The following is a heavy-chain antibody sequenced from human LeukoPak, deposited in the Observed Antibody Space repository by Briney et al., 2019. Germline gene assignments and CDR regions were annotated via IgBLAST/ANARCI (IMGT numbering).Heavy chain of an antibody. V-gene: IGHV5-51*01. D-gene: IGHD6-13*01. CDR2: IYPGDSDT. Sequence: GESLKISCKGSGYSFTSYWIGWVRQMPGKGLEWMGIIYPGDSDTRYSPSFQGQVTISADKPISTAYLQWSSLKASDTAMYYCASQREQQLVSHYYYYMDVWGKGTTVTVSS. CDR3: ASQREQQLVSHYYYYMDV. CDR1: GYSFTSYW. J-gene: IGHJ6*03.